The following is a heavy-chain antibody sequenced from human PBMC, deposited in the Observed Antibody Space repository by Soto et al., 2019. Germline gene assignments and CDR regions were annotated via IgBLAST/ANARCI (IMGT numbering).Heavy chain of an antibody. V-gene: IGHV2-5*01. CDR1: GFSLSTSGLG. Sequence: QITLKESGPTLLRPTQTLTLTCTFSGFSLSTSGLGVGWIRQPPGKALEWLALIYWNDDKRYTPSLKARLTITKDTSKNPVVLTMTNMDPVDTATYYCAHRPSGWYLFDYWGQGTLVTVSS. CDR2: IYWNDDK. D-gene: IGHD6-19*01. CDR3: AHRPSGWYLFDY. J-gene: IGHJ4*02.